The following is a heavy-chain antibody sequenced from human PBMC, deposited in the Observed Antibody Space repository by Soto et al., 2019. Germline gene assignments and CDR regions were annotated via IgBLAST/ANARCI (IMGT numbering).Heavy chain of an antibody. CDR2: ISAYNGNT. Sequence: QVQLVQSGAEVKKPGASVKVSCKASGYTFTSYGISWVRQAPGQGLEWMGWISAYNGNTNYAQKLQGRVTMTTDTSTSTAYMELRSLRSDDTAVYYCARDHTLPIFGVVIPNYFDYWGQGNLVTVSS. J-gene: IGHJ4*02. D-gene: IGHD3-3*01. V-gene: IGHV1-18*01. CDR3: ARDHTLPIFGVVIPNYFDY. CDR1: GYTFTSYG.